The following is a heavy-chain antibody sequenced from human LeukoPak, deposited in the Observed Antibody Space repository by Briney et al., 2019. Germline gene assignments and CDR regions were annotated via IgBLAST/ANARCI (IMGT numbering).Heavy chain of an antibody. V-gene: IGHV4-59*01. CDR2: IHSSGST. CDR3: ARSIGYSYSYGYFDY. CDR1: GGSISNYY. Sequence: SETLSLTCTVSGGSISNYYWSWIRQSPGKGLEWIAYIHSSGSTNYNPSLKSRVIISVDTSKTQFSLNLSSMTAADTAVYYCARSIGYSYSYGYFDYWGQGTLVTVSS. J-gene: IGHJ4*02. D-gene: IGHD5-18*01.